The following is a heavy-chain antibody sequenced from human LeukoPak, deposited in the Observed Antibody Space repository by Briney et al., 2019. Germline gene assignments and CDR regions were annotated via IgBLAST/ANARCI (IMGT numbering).Heavy chain of an antibody. D-gene: IGHD3-22*01. CDR3: ARAPSEIGGYYPEYFRH. V-gene: IGHV3-74*01. Sequence: GGSLRLSCAAAGFTFSNYWMHWVRQAPGKGLVWVSGIKSDGRTNYADSVKGRFTIYRDNAKNTVSQQMNSLRAEDTGVYYCARAPSEIGGYYPEYFRHWGQGTLVTVSS. CDR2: IKSDGRT. J-gene: IGHJ1*01. CDR1: GFTFSNYW.